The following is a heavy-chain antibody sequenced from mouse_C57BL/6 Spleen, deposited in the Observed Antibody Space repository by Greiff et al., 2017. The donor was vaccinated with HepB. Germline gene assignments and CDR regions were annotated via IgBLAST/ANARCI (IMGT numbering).Heavy chain of an antibody. CDR3: ARIYYGNSRLDF. CDR1: GYTFTSYW. CDR2: IHPNSGST. Sequence: QVQLQQPGAELVKPGASVKLSCKASGYTFTSYWMHWVKQRPGQGLEWIGMIHPNSGSTNYNEKFKSKATLTVDKSSSTAYMQLSSLTSEDSAVYYCARIYYGNSRLDFGGKGTTLTVSS. D-gene: IGHD2-1*01. V-gene: IGHV1-64*01. J-gene: IGHJ2*01.